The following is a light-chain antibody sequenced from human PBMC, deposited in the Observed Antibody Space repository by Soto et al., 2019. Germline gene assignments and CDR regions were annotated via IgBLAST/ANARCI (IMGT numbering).Light chain of an antibody. V-gene: IGLV2-14*01. J-gene: IGLJ3*02. CDR2: EVS. CDR1: SSDVGAYNY. CDR3: SSYTNSFTWV. Sequence: QSVLAQPASVSGSPGQSITISCTGTSSDVGAYNYVSWYQQHPGKAPKLIIFEVSNRPSGISNRFSGSKSGQTASLSISGLQAEDEADYYCSSYTNSFTWVFGGGTQLTVL.